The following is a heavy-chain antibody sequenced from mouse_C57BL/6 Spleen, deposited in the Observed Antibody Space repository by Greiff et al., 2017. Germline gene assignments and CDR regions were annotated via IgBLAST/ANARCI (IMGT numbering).Heavy chain of an antibody. V-gene: IGHV5-17*01. CDR3: ARPSYYHYCDY. J-gene: IGHJ2*01. Sequence: DVLLVESGGGLVKPGGSLKLSCAASGFTFSDYGMHWVRQAPEKGLEWVAYISSGSSTTYYADTVKGRFTISRDNAKNTLYMQMTSLRSEDTAMYYCARPSYYHYCDYWGQGTTLTVSS. D-gene: IGHD2-10*01. CDR1: GFTFSDYG. CDR2: ISSGSSTT.